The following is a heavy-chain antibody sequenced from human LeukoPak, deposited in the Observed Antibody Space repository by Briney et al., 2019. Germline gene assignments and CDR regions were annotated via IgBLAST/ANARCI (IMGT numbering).Heavy chain of an antibody. CDR3: ARDEYDILTGSGSSYYFDY. J-gene: IGHJ4*02. CDR2: ISAYNGKT. D-gene: IGHD3-9*01. V-gene: IGHV1-18*01. Sequence: ASVKVSCKASGYTFTTSGISWVRQAPGQGLEWMGWISAYNGKTNYVQKFQGRVTMTTDTSTSTAYMELRSLRSDDTAVYYCARDEYDILTGSGSSYYFDYWGQGTLVTVSS. CDR1: GYTFTTSG.